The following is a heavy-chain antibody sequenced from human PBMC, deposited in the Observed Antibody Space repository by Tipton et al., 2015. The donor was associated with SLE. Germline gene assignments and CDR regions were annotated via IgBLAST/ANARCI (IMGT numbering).Heavy chain of an antibody. J-gene: IGHJ1*01. CDR1: GGSISSGSYY. CDR2: IIHSGST. V-gene: IGHV4-39*07. D-gene: IGHD6-13*01. CDR3: ARTGYSSSWLYFQH. Sequence: LRLSCTVSGGSISSGSYYWSWIRQPPGKGLEWIGEIIHSGSTNYNPSLKSRVTISVDTPKNQFSLKLSSVTAADTAVYYCARTGYSSSWLYFQHWGQGTLVTVSS.